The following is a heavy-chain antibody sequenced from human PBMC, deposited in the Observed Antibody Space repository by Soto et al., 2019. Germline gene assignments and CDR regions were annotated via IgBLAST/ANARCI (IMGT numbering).Heavy chain of an antibody. V-gene: IGHV3-21*01. Sequence: GGSLRLSCAVSGFNFNNYGINWVRQAPGKGLEWVSSVSKSGYTYYSDSVKGRLTISRDNAKDSVSLQMNTLTAEDTAAYYCAREDSIIIPAVSDFWGQGTLVTVSS. D-gene: IGHD2-2*01. CDR1: GFNFNNYG. CDR3: AREDSIIIPAVSDF. J-gene: IGHJ4*02. CDR2: VSKSGYT.